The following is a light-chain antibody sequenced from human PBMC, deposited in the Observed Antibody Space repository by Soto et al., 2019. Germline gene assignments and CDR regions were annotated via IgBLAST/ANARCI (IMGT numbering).Light chain of an antibody. J-gene: IGLJ2*01. CDR2: RNN. V-gene: IGLV1-47*01. CDR3: AAGDESLSGQV. CDR1: SSNIGSNF. Sequence: QSVLTQPPSASGTPGQRVTISCSGSSSNIGSNFVYWYQQLPGTAPKLLIYRNNQRPSGVPDRFSGSKSGTSASLAISGLRSEDVADYYCAAGDESLSGQVFGGGTKLTVL.